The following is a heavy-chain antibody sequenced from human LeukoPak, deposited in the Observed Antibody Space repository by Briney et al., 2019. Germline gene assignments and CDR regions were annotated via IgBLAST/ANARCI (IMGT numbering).Heavy chain of an antibody. CDR3: TGGTGWDLRY. Sequence: GGSLRLSCLASGFTFSNFWVHWVRQAPGKGVEWVANIKQDGRDENYVDSVKGRFTISRDNAKNSLYLQMSSLGADDTAVYYCTGGTGWDLRYWGQGTLVTVSS. CDR2: IKQDGRDE. CDR1: GFTFSNFW. J-gene: IGHJ4*02. V-gene: IGHV3-7*03. D-gene: IGHD3/OR15-3a*01.